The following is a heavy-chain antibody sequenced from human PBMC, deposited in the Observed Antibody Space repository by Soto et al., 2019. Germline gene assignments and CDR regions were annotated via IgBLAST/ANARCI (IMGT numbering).Heavy chain of an antibody. Sequence: QVQLQESGPGLVKPSQTLSLTCTVSGGSISNDNYYWSWIRQLPGKGLEWIGYIKNSGSTYYNPSLKSPATISRAPSKNQFSLRLTSVSAADTAVYYCARAMANYFDFWGQGTLVIVSS. V-gene: IGHV4-31*01. J-gene: IGHJ4*02. CDR1: GGSISNDNYY. CDR2: IKNSGST. CDR3: ARAMANYFDF.